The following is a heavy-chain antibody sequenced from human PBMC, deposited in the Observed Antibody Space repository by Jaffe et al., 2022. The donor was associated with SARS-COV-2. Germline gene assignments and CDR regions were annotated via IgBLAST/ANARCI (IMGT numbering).Heavy chain of an antibody. CDR1: GFPFSAYA. CDR3: ARERGFYAFDM. CDR2: ISSDGSIR. D-gene: IGHD3-10*01. V-gene: IGHV3-30*04. J-gene: IGHJ3*02. Sequence: QVHLVESGGGVVQPGSSLRLSCAASGFPFSAYAVHWVRQAPGKGLEWVALISSDGSIRYYADSVKGRFTISRDNSKNTLSLQMDSLRAGDAALYYCARERGFYAFDMWGQGTMVTVSS.